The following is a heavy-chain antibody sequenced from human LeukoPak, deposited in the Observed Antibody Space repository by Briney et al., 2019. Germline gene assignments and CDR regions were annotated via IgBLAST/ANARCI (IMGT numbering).Heavy chain of an antibody. D-gene: IGHD1-1*01. CDR2: IYHSGST. J-gene: IGHJ6*03. CDR1: GYSISSGYY. V-gene: IGHV4-38-2*01. Sequence: SETLSLTCAVSGYSISSGYYWGWIRQPPGKGLEWIGSIYHSGSTYYNPSLKSRVTISVDTSKNQFSLKLSSVTAADTAVYYCARHGGTTGYYYYMDVWGKGTTVTVSS. CDR3: ARHGGTTGYYYYMDV.